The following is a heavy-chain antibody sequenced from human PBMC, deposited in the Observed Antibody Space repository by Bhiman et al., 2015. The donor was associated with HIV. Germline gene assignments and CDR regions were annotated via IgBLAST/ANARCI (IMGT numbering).Heavy chain of an antibody. J-gene: IGHJ4*02. D-gene: IGHD1-26*01. CDR2: ISWNSGSR. V-gene: IGHV3-9*01. Sequence: EVQLVESGGGLVQPGRSLRLSCAASGFTFDDYAMHWVRQVPGKGLEWVSGISWNSGSRDYADSVKGRFTISRDNAKNSLYLQMTSLRAEDTALYYCAKDMTGELRHGLTERGWDYWGQGTLVTVSS. CDR1: GFTFDDYA. CDR3: AKDMTGELRHGLTERGWDY.